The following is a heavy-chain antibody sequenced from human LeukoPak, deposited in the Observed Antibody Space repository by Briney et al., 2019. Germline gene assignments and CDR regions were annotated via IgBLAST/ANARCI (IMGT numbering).Heavy chain of an antibody. CDR1: GGSISSYY. V-gene: IGHV4-59*01. CDR2: IYYSGST. J-gene: IGHJ4*02. Sequence: SETLSLTCTVAGGSISSYYWSWIRQPPGKGLEWIGYIYYSGSTNYNPSLKSRVTISVDTSKNQFSLKLSSVTAADTAVYYCARGSFWTAQDYFDYWGQGTLVTVSS. D-gene: IGHD3/OR15-3a*01. CDR3: ARGSFWTAQDYFDY.